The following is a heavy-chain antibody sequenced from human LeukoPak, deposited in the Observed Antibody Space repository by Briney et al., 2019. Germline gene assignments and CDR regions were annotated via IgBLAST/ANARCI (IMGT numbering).Heavy chain of an antibody. V-gene: IGHV3-53*01. D-gene: IGHD1-7*01. CDR1: GFTVSSNY. CDR2: IYSGGST. Sequence: WGSLRLSCAASGFTVSSNYMSWVRQAPGKGLEWVSVIYSGGSTYYADSVKGRFTISRDNSKNTLYLQMNSLRAEDTAVYYCAREAYNWNSSYYYYYMDVWGKGTTVTVSS. J-gene: IGHJ6*03. CDR3: AREAYNWNSSYYYYYMDV.